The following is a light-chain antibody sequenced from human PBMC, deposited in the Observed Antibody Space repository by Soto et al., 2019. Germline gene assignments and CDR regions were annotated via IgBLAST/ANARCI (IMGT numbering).Light chain of an antibody. CDR1: SSDVGRYNA. V-gene: IGLV2-14*03. Sequence: QSALTQPASVSGSPGQSITISCSGTSSDVGRYNAVSWYQQPPGKVPQLMIYDVSIRPSGISDRFSASKSGNMASLTISGLQAEDEADYYCSSYTVSGSYVFGTGTKVTVL. CDR2: DVS. J-gene: IGLJ1*01. CDR3: SSYTVSGSYV.